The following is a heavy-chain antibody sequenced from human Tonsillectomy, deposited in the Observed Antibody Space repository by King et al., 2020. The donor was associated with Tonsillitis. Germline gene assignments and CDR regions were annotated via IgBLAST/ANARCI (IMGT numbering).Heavy chain of an antibody. CDR3: ASVAAPYWYFDL. CDR1: GGSISSYY. J-gene: IGHJ2*01. Sequence: VQLQESGPGLVKPSETLSLTCIVSGGSISSYYWSWIRQPPGKGLEWIGYIYYSGSTNYNPSLKSRVTISVDTSKNQFSLKLSSVTAADTAVYYCASVAAPYWYFDLWGRGTLVTVSS. V-gene: IGHV4-59*01. CDR2: IYYSGST. D-gene: IGHD2-15*01.